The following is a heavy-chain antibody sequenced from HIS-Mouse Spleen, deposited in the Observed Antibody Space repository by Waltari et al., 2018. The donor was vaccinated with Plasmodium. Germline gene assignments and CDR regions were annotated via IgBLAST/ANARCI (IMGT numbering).Heavy chain of an antibody. CDR2: INHSGST. Sequence: QVQLQQWGAGLLKPSETLSLTCAVYGGSFSGYYWSWIRQPPGKGLEWIGEINHSGSTNYNPSLKSLGTISVDTSKNQFSLKLSSVTAADTAVYYCARGRRIVVVTAPRGFFDYWGQGTLVTVSS. V-gene: IGHV4-34*01. J-gene: IGHJ4*02. CDR1: GGSFSGYY. D-gene: IGHD2-21*02. CDR3: ARGRRIVVVTAPRGFFDY.